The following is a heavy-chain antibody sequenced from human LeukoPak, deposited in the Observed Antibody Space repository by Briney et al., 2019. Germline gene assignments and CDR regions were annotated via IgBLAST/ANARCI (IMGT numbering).Heavy chain of an antibody. Sequence: SETLSLTCTVSGGSISSYYWSWIRLPPGRGLEWIGYLSKSGNTNYSPSLKSRVTIFGDTSKNQFFLKLSSVTAADTAVYYCARARYVNSFYAFDIWGQGTLVTVSS. V-gene: IGHV4-59*01. J-gene: IGHJ3*02. CDR3: ARARYVNSFYAFDI. CDR1: GGSISSYY. CDR2: LSKSGNT. D-gene: IGHD3-9*01.